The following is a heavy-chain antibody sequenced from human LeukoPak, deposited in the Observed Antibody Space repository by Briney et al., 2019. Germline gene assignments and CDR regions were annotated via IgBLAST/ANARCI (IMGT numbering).Heavy chain of an antibody. CDR1: GDSINSYY. CDR3: AGPAVTTGGMDV. D-gene: IGHD4-4*01. Sequence: SETLSLTCTVSGDSINSYYWNWIRQPPGKPLEWIGFIYFSGSTNYNPSLESRVTISVDTSKNQVSLNLSSVTAADTAVYYCAGPAVTTGGMDVWGQGTTVTVSS. J-gene: IGHJ6*02. CDR2: IYFSGST. V-gene: IGHV4-59*08.